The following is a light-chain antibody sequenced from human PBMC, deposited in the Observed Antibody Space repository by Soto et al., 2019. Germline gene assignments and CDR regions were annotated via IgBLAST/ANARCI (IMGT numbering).Light chain of an antibody. CDR2: EVT. Sequence: QSALTQPPSASGSPGQSVTISCTGTSGDVGAYDYVSWYQQHPGKAPKLLIYEVTKRPLGVPDRFSGSKSGNAASLTVSGLQAEDEADYYCSSYINTNTLVFAGGTKLTVL. V-gene: IGLV2-8*01. CDR3: SSYINTNTLV. CDR1: SGDVGAYDY. J-gene: IGLJ2*01.